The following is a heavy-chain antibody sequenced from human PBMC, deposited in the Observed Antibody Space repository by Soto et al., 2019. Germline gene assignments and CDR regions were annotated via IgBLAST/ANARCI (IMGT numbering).Heavy chain of an antibody. CDR1: GFTFSSYW. Sequence: GGSLRLSCAASGFTFSSYWMHWVRQAPGKGLVWVSRINSDGTSTNYADSVKGRFTISRDNAKNTLYLQMNSLRAEDATIYYCARESGSHEGFDYWCQGTLVTVSS. J-gene: IGHJ4*02. V-gene: IGHV3-74*01. CDR3: ARESGSHEGFDY. D-gene: IGHD1-1*01. CDR2: INSDGTST.